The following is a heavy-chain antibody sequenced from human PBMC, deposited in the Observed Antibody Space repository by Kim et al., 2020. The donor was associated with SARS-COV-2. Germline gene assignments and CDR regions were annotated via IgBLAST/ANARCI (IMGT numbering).Heavy chain of an antibody. CDR2: ISAYNGNT. CDR1: GYTFTSYG. CDR3: ARDLLIVVAQRRAFDI. V-gene: IGHV1-18*01. J-gene: IGHJ3*02. D-gene: IGHD3-22*01. Sequence: ASVKVSCKASGYTFTSYGISWVRQAPGQGLEWMGWISAYNGNTNYAQKLQGRVTMTTDTSTSTACMELRSLRSDDTAVYYCARDLLIVVAQRRAFDIWGQGTMVTVSS.